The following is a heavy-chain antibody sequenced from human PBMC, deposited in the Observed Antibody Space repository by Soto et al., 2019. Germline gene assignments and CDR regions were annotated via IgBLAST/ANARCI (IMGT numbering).Heavy chain of an antibody. V-gene: IGHV3-48*03. CDR3: ATDALPMYYYDSSGYLDY. D-gene: IGHD3-22*01. CDR2: ISSDGTTI. CDR1: GFTFSSYE. Sequence: PGGSLRLSCAASGFTFSSYEMNWVRQAPGKGLEWVSYISSDGTTIHYADSVKGRFTVSRDNAKDSLYLQMNSLRAEDTAIYYCATDALPMYYYDSSGYLDYWGQGTLVTVSS. J-gene: IGHJ4*02.